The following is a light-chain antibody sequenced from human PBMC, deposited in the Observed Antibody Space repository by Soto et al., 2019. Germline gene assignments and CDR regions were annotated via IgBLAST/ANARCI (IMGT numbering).Light chain of an antibody. CDR2: AAS. J-gene: IGKJ2*01. V-gene: IGKV1-6*01. Sequence: AIQMTQSPSSLSASVGDRVTITCRASQGIRNDLGWYQQKPGTAPKLLSYAASNLQSGVPSRFSASGSGTDFTLTISTLQPEDFATYYCLQDYSYPRTFGQGTKLEMK. CDR1: QGIRND. CDR3: LQDYSYPRT.